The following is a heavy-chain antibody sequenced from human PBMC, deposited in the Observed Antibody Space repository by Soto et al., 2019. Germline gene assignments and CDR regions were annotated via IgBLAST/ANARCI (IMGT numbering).Heavy chain of an antibody. J-gene: IGHJ4*02. D-gene: IGHD3-3*01. CDR3: ARGPWSGYYTIDY. V-gene: IGHV3-30-3*01. CDR1: GFTFSSYA. Sequence: QVQLVESGGGVVQPGRSLRLSCAASGFTFSSYAMHWVRQAPGKGLEWVAVISYDGSNKYYADSVKGRFTISRDNSKNTLYLQMNSLRAEDTAVYYCARGPWSGYYTIDYWGQGTLVTVSS. CDR2: ISYDGSNK.